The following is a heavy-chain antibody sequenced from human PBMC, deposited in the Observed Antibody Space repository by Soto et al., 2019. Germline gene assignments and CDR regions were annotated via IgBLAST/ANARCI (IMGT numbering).Heavy chain of an antibody. CDR3: ARSQGGKSRNLFDL. CDR2: ISYSSLTI. D-gene: IGHD3-16*01. Sequence: GGSLRLSCAASGFTFSSYGMHWVRQAPGKGLEWVSYISYSSLTIYYADSVKGRFTISRDNAKNSLYLQMNSLRVEDTAVYYCARSQGGKSRNLFDLWGQGTLVTVSS. CDR1: GFTFSSYG. J-gene: IGHJ4*02. V-gene: IGHV3-48*01.